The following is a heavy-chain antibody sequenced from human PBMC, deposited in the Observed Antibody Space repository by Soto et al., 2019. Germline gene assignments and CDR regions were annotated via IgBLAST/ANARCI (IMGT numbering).Heavy chain of an antibody. Sequence: QVQLVESGRGVAQPGRSLRLSCAASGFTFSNYGMHWVRQAPGKGLEWVGVISYDGSNQYYADSVEGRITISRDNSKNTLYLQVNSLRAEDTAVYYCAKDGNIYTSGWYAPSLDYWGQGTLVTVSS. D-gene: IGHD6-19*01. CDR3: AKDGNIYTSGWYAPSLDY. CDR2: ISYDGSNQ. V-gene: IGHV3-30*18. J-gene: IGHJ4*02. CDR1: GFTFSNYG.